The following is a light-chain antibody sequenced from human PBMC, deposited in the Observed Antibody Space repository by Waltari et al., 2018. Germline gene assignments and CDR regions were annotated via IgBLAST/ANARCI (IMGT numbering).Light chain of an antibody. CDR1: LLAKNY. CDR3: YSAADNNVGV. J-gene: IGLJ1*01. CDR2: KDT. Sequence: SYELTQPSSVSVSPGQTASITCSGDLLAKNYARWFQQKPGQAPVLVIFKDTERPSGIPERFSGSSSGTSVTLTISGAQVEDEADYYCYSAADNNVGVFGPGTKVTVL. V-gene: IGLV3-27*01.